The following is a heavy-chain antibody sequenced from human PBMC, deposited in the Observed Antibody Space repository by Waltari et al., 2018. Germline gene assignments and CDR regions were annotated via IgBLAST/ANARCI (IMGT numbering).Heavy chain of an antibody. V-gene: IGHV4-34*01. CDR3: ARTYLYYGSGRSELDY. CDR2: ISFSGTT. D-gene: IGHD3-10*01. CDR1: SGSFNAYF. J-gene: IGHJ4*02. Sequence: QVRLEQWGADLLKPSETLSLTCAIYSGSFNAYFWTWIRQSPGGGLEWMGAISFSGTTNYNPSLGSRVSMSVDVSKNQCSLKLTSVTAADTAVYYCARTYLYYGSGRSELDYWGRGTLVTVSS.